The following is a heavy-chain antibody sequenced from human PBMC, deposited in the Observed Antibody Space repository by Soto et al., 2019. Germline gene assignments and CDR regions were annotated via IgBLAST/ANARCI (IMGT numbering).Heavy chain of an antibody. CDR1: GGSISSYY. CDR3: ARDQNGSPHFDY. J-gene: IGHJ4*02. Sequence: QVQLQESGPGLVKPSETLSLTCTVSGGSISSYYWSWIRQPPGKGLEWIGYIYYSGNTNYNPFLKSRVTISVDTSKNQFSLKLSSVTAADTAVYYCARDQNGSPHFDYWGQGTLVTVSS. D-gene: IGHD1-26*01. V-gene: IGHV4-59*01. CDR2: IYYSGNT.